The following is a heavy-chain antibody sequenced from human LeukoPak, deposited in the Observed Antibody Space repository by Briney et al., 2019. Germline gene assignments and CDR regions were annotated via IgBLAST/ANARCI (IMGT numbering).Heavy chain of an antibody. CDR1: GGTFSSYA. D-gene: IGHD4-17*01. CDR3: AREMRDYGDYDY. V-gene: IGHV1-69*05. CDR2: IIPMFGTA. J-gene: IGHJ4*02. Sequence: ASVKVSCKASGGTFSSYAISWVRQAPGQGLEWMGGIIPMFGTASYAQKFQGRVTMTRDMSTSTVYMELSSLRSEDTAVYYCAREMRDYGDYDYWGQGTLVTVSS.